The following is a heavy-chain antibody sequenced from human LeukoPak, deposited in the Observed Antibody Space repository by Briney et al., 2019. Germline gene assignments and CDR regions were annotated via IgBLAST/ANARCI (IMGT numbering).Heavy chain of an antibody. CDR1: GFTFSSYA. Sequence: GGSLRLSCAASGFTFSSYAMHWVRQAPGKGLEWVAVISYYGSNKYYADSVKGRFTISRDNAKNTLYLQMNSLRAEDTAVYYCARDGSSWYDGYFDYWGQGTLVTVSS. D-gene: IGHD6-13*01. V-gene: IGHV3-30-3*01. CDR2: ISYYGSNK. CDR3: ARDGSSWYDGYFDY. J-gene: IGHJ4*02.